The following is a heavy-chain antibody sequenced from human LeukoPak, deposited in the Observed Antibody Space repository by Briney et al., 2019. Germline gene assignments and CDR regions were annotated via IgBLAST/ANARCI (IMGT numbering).Heavy chain of an antibody. D-gene: IGHD2-21*01. CDR3: ARTRPGDNFDY. V-gene: IGHV2-5*01. J-gene: IGHJ4*02. CDR2: IYWNDDK. Sequence: SGPTLVNPTQTLTLTCTFSGFSLSTSGVGVGWIRQPPGKALEWLALIYWNDDKRYSPSLKTRLTISKDTSKNQVVLTMTNMDPVDTATYYCARTRPGDNFDYWGQGTLVTVSS. CDR1: GFSLSTSGVG.